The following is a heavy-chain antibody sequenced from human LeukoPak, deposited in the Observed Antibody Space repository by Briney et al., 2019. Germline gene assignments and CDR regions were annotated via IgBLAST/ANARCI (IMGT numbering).Heavy chain of an antibody. D-gene: IGHD5-24*01. V-gene: IGHV3-21*04. CDR3: TKGPYGNSIYYGMDV. CDR1: GFTFSSYS. Sequence: GGSLRLSCAASGFTFSSYSMNWVRQAPGKGLEWVSSISSSSSYIYYANSVKGRFTVSRDNSKNTLYLQMNNLRGEDTALYYCTKGPYGNSIYYGMDVWGQGTTVTVSS. CDR2: ISSSSSYI. J-gene: IGHJ6*02.